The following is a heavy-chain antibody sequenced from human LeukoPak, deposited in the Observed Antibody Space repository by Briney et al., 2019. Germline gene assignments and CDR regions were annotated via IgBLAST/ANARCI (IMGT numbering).Heavy chain of an antibody. J-gene: IGHJ4*02. CDR1: GFTFSSYA. V-gene: IGHV3-30-3*01. CDR3: ARLGLGYCSGGSCSPFDY. D-gene: IGHD2-15*01. Sequence: PGGSLRLSCAASGFTFSSYAMHWVRQAPGKGLEWVAVISYDGSNKYYADSVKGRFTISRDNSKNTLYLQMNSLRAEDTAVYYCARLGLGYCSGGSCSPFDYWGQGTLVTVSS. CDR2: ISYDGSNK.